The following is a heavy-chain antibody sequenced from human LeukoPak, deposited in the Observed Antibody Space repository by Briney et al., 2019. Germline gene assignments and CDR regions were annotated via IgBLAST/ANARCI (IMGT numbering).Heavy chain of an antibody. CDR1: GFTFSSYG. D-gene: IGHD2-8*01. CDR3: ARDPMADFDY. J-gene: IGHJ4*02. V-gene: IGHV3-74*01. Sequence: PGGSLRLSCAASGFTFSSYGMHWVRQAPGKGLVWVSRIDSDGSTPRLADSVKGRFTISRDNAKNTVYLQMNSLRTEDTAVYYCARDPMADFDYWGQGALVTVSS. CDR2: IDSDGSTP.